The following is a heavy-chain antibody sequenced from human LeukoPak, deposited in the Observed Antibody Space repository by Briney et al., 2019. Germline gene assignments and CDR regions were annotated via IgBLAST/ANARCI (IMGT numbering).Heavy chain of an antibody. CDR1: GFTVSGTY. CDR2: IYTGDST. J-gene: IGHJ4*02. V-gene: IGHV3-66*02. Sequence: GSLRLSCAASGFTVSGTYMGWVRQAPGKGLEWVSIIYTGDSTYYADSVKGRFTISRDNSKNTLYLQMNSLRPEDTAVYYCAKRGPVVYDLWGQGTLVTVSS. CDR3: AKRGPVVYDL.